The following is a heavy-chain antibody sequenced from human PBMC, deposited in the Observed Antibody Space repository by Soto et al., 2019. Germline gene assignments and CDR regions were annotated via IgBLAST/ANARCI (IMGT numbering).Heavy chain of an antibody. CDR2: INPNSGDT. Sequence: QVQLVQSGAEVKKPGASVKVSCKASGYTFTGYYMHWVRQAPGQGLEWMGWINPNSGDTNYAQKFQGWVTMTRDTSISTAYMELSRLRSDDTAVYYCARGLPEFRLWSGYSAEGWFDPWGQGTLVTVSS. J-gene: IGHJ5*02. CDR3: ARGLPEFRLWSGYSAEGWFDP. CDR1: GYTFTGYY. D-gene: IGHD3-3*01. V-gene: IGHV1-2*04.